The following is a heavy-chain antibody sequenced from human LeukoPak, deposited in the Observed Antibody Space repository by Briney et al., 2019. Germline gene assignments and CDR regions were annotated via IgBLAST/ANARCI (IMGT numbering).Heavy chain of an antibody. CDR3: AKGPQTGYSN. CDR2: ISYDGSNK. J-gene: IGHJ3*01. V-gene: IGHV3-30*18. CDR1: GFTFSSYG. Sequence: GGSLRLSCAASGFTFSSYGMHWVRQAPGKGLEWVAVISYDGSNKYCADSVKGRFTISRDNSKNTLYLQMNSLRAEDTAVYYCAKGPQTGYSNWGQGTMVTVSS. D-gene: IGHD6-13*01.